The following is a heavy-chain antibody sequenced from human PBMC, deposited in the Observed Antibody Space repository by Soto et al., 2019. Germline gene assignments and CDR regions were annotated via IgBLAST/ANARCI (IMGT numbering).Heavy chain of an antibody. D-gene: IGHD3-3*01. CDR1: GYTFTSYG. CDR3: ARARSHITIVGVVTQTYYFDY. Sequence: VQMVQSGAEVKKPGASVKVSCKTSGYTFTSYGISWVRQAPGQGLEWMGWISAYNGNTNYAQKLQGRVTMTTDTSTITAYMELRSLRSDDTAVYYCARARSHITIVGVVTQTYYFDYWGQGTLVNVSS. J-gene: IGHJ4*02. CDR2: ISAYNGNT. V-gene: IGHV1-18*01.